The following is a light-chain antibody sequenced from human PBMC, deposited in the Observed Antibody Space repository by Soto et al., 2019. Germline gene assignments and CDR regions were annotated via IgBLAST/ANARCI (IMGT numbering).Light chain of an antibody. CDR3: QQFSSYPLT. CDR2: DAS. CDR1: QGVSSN. Sequence: EIVMTQSPATLSVSPGERATLSCRASQGVSSNLAWYQQKPGQAPRLLIYDASSRATGIPDRFSGGGSGTDFTLTISRLEPEDFAVYYCQQFSSYPLTFGGGTTGDIK. J-gene: IGKJ4*01. V-gene: IGKV3-20*01.